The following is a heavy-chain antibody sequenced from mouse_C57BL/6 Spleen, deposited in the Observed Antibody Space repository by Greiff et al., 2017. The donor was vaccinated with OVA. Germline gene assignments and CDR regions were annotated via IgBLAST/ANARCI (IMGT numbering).Heavy chain of an antibody. Sequence: VQLQQPGAELVKPGASVKLSCKASGYTFTSYWMHWVKQRPGRGLEWIGRIDPNSGGTKYNEKFKSKATLTVDKPSSTAYMQLSSLTSEDSAVYYCARWITTVVATRDYAMDYWGQGTSVTVSS. V-gene: IGHV1-72*01. J-gene: IGHJ4*01. CDR2: IDPNSGGT. CDR3: ARWITTVVATRDYAMDY. CDR1: GYTFTSYW. D-gene: IGHD1-1*01.